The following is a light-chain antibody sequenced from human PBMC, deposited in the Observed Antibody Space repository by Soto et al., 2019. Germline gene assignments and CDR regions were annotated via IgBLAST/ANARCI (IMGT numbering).Light chain of an antibody. V-gene: IGLV2-8*01. CDR3: CSFAGGTNLV. Sequence: QSALIQPPSASGSPGQSVTISCTGTRRDIGGYDFVSWYQQHPGKAPKLMISEVSKRPSGVPDRFSGSKSGNTASLTISGLQSDDEDDYYCCSFAGGTNLVFGTGTKVTVL. J-gene: IGLJ1*01. CDR2: EVS. CDR1: RRDIGGYDF.